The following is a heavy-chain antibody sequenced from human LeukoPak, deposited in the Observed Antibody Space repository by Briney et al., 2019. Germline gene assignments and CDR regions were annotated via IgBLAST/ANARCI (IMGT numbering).Heavy chain of an antibody. CDR1: GYTFTGYY. CDR2: INPNSGGT. V-gene: IGHV1-2*05. D-gene: IGHD3-10*01. J-gene: IGHJ4*02. CDR3: ARAAYYYGSGSYSGY. Sequence: ASVKVSCKASGYTFTGYYMHWVRQAPGQGLEWMGRINPNSGGTNYAQKFQGRVTMTRDTSISTAYMELSRLRSDDTVVYYCARAAYYYGSGSYSGYWGQGTLVTVSS.